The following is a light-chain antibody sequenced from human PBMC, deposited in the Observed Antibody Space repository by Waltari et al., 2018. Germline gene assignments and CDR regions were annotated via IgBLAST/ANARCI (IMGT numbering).Light chain of an antibody. CDR3: QHYVRLPVT. CDR1: QRVSRA. J-gene: IGKJ1*01. V-gene: IGKV3-20*01. Sequence: EIVLTPSPGTLSLSPGERATLSCRARQRVSRALAWYQQKPGQSPRLLIYAASSRATGIPDRFSGSGSGTDCSLTISRLEPEEFAVYYCQHYVRLPVTFGQGNKVEIK. CDR2: AAS.